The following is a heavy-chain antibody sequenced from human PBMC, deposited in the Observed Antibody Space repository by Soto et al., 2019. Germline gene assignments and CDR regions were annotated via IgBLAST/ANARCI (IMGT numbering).Heavy chain of an antibody. Sequence: QVQLVESGGGVVQPGRSLRLSCAASGFTFSSYGMHWVRQAPGKGLEWAAVISYDGSNKYYADSVKGRFTISRDNSKHTLYLQMNSLRAEDTAVYYCAKILQLGDYAHYYYGMDVWGQGTTVTVSS. J-gene: IGHJ6*02. CDR2: ISYDGSNK. CDR3: AKILQLGDYAHYYYGMDV. CDR1: GFTFSSYG. V-gene: IGHV3-30*18. D-gene: IGHD4-17*01.